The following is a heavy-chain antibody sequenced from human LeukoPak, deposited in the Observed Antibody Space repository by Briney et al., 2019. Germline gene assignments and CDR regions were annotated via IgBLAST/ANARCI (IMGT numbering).Heavy chain of an antibody. D-gene: IGHD3-10*01. J-gene: IGHJ4*02. CDR2: MYHSGSP. CDR3: ARDYGDDY. V-gene: IGHV4-30-2*01. CDR1: GGSISSGAYY. Sequence: PSETLSLTCTVSGGSISSGAYYWSWIRQPPGKGLEWIGYMYHSGSPYYNPSLKSRVTISVDRSKNQFSLKLNSVTAAGTAVYYCARDYGDDYWGQGTLVTVSS.